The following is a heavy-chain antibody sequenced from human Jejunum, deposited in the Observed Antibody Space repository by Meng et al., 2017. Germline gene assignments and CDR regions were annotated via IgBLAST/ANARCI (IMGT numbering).Heavy chain of an antibody. V-gene: IGHV4-4*07. J-gene: IGHJ4*02. Sequence: GSLRLSCTVSGDSISGYYWSWIRQPVGKGLEWIGRFFNSGYINYNPSLKSRVTMSADTSENQFSLKLSSVTAADTAVYYCARLTSGYTYLFDYWGQGILVTGAS. CDR3: ARLTSGYTYLFDY. CDR1: GDSISGYY. D-gene: IGHD5-18*01. CDR2: FFNSGYI.